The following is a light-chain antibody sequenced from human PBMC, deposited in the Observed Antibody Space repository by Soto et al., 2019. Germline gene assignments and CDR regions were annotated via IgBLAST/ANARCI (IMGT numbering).Light chain of an antibody. Sequence: QSVLTQPPSVSEAPRQRVTISCSGSSSNIGNNAVNWYQQLPGKAPKLLIYYDDLLPSGVSDRFSGSKSGTSASLAISGLQSEDEADYYCAAWDDSLNGPVFGTGTKLNVL. V-gene: IGLV1-36*01. J-gene: IGLJ1*01. CDR2: YDD. CDR3: AAWDDSLNGPV. CDR1: SSNIGNNA.